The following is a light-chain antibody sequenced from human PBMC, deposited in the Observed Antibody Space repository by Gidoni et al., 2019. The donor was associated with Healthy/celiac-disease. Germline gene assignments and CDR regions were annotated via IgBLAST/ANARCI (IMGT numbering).Light chain of an antibody. CDR1: QSISSY. CDR2: AAS. CDR3: QQSYSTLSRS. J-gene: IGKJ2*01. Sequence: DIQMTQSPSSLSASVGDRVTITCRASQSISSYLNWYQQKPGKAPKLLIYAASSLQSGVPSRFSGSGSGTDFTLTISSLQPEDFATYYCQQSYSTLSRSFGQXTKLEIK. V-gene: IGKV1-39*01.